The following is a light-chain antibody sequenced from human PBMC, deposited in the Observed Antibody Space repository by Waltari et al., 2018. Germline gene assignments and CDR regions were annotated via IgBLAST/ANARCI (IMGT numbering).Light chain of an antibody. J-gene: IGKJ1*01. CDR2: WAS. V-gene: IGKV4-1*01. CDR1: QSVLYSSNNNNY. CDR3: QQYYSTPPRT. Sequence: DIVMTQSPDSLAVSLGERATINCKSSQSVLYSSNNNNYLAWYQQKPGQPPKLLIYWASTRESGVPDRFSGSGSGTDFTLTISSLQAEDVAVYYCQQYYSTPPRTFGQGTKVEIK.